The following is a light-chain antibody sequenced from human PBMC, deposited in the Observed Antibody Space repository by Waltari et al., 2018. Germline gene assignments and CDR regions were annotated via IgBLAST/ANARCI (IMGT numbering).Light chain of an antibody. Sequence: IMLPQSPGTLSLSLGERATLACRASQSISRYLTWYQQKPGQAPRLLIYGASTRATGIPDRFSGSGSGTDFSLTISGLEPEDSAVYYCQHHFRLPATFGQGTKVEIK. CDR1: QSISRY. V-gene: IGKV3-20*01. CDR3: QHHFRLPAT. CDR2: GAS. J-gene: IGKJ1*01.